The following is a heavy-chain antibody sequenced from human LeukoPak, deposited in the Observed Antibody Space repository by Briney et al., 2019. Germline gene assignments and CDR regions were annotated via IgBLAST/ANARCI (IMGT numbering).Heavy chain of an antibody. CDR2: ISAYNGNT. V-gene: IGHV1-18*01. J-gene: IGHJ5*02. D-gene: IGHD3-10*01. CDR3: ARVSGYLRSNWFDP. CDR1: GYTFTSYG. Sequence: GASVNVSCKASGYTFTSYGISWVRQAPGQGLEWMGWISAYNGNTNYAQKLQGRVTMTTDTSTSTAYMELRSLRSDDTAVYYCARVSGYLRSNWFDPWGQGTLVTVSS.